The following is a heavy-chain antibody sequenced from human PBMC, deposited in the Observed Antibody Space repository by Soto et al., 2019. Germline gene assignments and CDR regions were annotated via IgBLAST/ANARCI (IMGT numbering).Heavy chain of an antibody. CDR2: INAGNGNT. CDR1: GYTFTSYA. V-gene: IGHV1-3*01. D-gene: IGHD3-3*01. Sequence: ASVKVSCKASGYTFTSYAIHWVRQAPGQRLEWMGWINAGNGNTKYSQKFQDRVTITRDTSASTAYMELSSLRSEDTALYYCARETFYPSWFDPWGQGTLVTVSS. J-gene: IGHJ5*02. CDR3: ARETFYPSWFDP.